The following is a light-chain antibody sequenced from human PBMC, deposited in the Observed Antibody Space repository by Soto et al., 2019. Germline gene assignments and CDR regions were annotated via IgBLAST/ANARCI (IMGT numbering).Light chain of an antibody. J-gene: IGLJ1*01. CDR3: SSYTSSNTLYV. CDR2: DVS. V-gene: IGLV2-14*01. Sequence: QSVLTQPASVSGSPGQSIAISCTGTTSDVGDYNLVSWYQQHPGKAPNLMIYDVSNRPSGISDRFSASKSGNTASLTISGLQAEDEADYYCSSYTSSNTLYVFGTGTKVTVL. CDR1: TSDVGDYNL.